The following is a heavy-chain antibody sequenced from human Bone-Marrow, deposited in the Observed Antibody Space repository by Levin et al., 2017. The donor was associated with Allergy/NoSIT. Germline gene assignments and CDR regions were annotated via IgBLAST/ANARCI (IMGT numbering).Heavy chain of an antibody. D-gene: IGHD3-3*01. CDR3: AKSLGDFWSGLFDS. J-gene: IGHJ4*02. V-gene: IGHV3-9*01. CDR1: GFTFDDYA. Sequence: PGGSLRLSCTASGFTFDDYAMHWVRQAPGKGLEWVSGISWSGGSLGYAVSVKGRFTISRDNAKNSLYLQMNSLTPEDTASYYCAKSLGDFWSGLFDSWGQGILVTVSS. CDR2: ISWSGGSL.